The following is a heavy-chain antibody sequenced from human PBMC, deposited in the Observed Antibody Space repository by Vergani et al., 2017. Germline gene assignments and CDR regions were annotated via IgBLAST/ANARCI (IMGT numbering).Heavy chain of an antibody. CDR3: ARHDSGHYDSSYYGLDV. CDR1: GTSVSSGTHY. D-gene: IGHD3-16*01. Sequence: QVQLQESGPGLVRPSETLSLTCSVSGTSVSSGTHYWNWIRQPADKTLEWIGRIYTSGSTDYNPTLRSRITLSLVRSKNQFSLKLSSVTAADSAVYYCARHDSGHYDSSYYGLDVWGQGTTVTVSS. J-gene: IGHJ6*02. CDR2: IYTSGST. V-gene: IGHV4-61*02.